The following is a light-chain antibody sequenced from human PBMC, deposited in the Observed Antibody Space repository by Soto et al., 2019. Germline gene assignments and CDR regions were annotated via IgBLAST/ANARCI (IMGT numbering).Light chain of an antibody. J-gene: IGKJ1*01. CDR1: QNITNN. CDR2: HAS. Sequence: DIQMTQSPPSLSASIGDIVNITCQASQNITNNLSWYQQKPGKAPNLLIYHASKLAKGVTSRFSGSGSGTDFSLTISGLQPEDFATYHCQQSYSTPWTFGQGSKV. CDR3: QQSYSTPWT. V-gene: IGKV1-39*01.